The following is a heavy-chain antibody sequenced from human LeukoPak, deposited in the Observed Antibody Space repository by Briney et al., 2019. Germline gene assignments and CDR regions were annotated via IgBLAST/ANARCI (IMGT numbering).Heavy chain of an antibody. CDR1: GGSISSYY. J-gene: IGHJ6*02. Sequence: SETLSLTCTVSGGSISSYYWSWIRQPPGKGLEWIGYIYYSGSTNYNPSLKSRVTISVDTSKNQFSLKLSSVTAADTAVYYCARGSPLDYYYGMDVWGQGTTVTVSS. V-gene: IGHV4-59*01. CDR2: IYYSGST. D-gene: IGHD2-15*01. CDR3: ARGSPLDYYYGMDV.